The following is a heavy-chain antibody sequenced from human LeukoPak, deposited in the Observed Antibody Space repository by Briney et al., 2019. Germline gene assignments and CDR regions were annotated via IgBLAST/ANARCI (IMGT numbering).Heavy chain of an antibody. D-gene: IGHD1-26*01. J-gene: IGHJ4*02. CDR1: GYTFSGYY. CDR3: APSPEVGATRGSFAY. Sequence: ASAKVSCKTSGYTFSGYYMHWVRQAPGQGLEWMGWINPNSGGTNYAQKFQGRLTMTRDTSITTAYMELSRLRSDDTAVYYCAPSPEVGATRGSFAYWGQGTLVTVSS. V-gene: IGHV1-2*02. CDR2: INPNSGGT.